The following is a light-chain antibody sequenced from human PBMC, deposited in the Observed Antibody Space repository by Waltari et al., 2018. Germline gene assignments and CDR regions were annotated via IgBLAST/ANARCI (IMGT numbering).Light chain of an antibody. CDR3: CSYAGSYRVL. J-gene: IGLJ2*01. CDR2: DVS. V-gene: IGLV2-11*01. Sequence: QSALTQPRSVSGSPGQSVTISWSGTSSDVGDHKYVSWYQQHTGKAPNLMIYDVSKRPSGVPDRFSGSKSGNTASLTISGLQAEDEADYYCCSYAGSYRVLFGGGTKLTV. CDR1: SSDVGDHKY.